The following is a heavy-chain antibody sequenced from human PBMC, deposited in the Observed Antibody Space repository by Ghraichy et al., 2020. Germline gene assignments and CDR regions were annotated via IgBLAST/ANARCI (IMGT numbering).Heavy chain of an antibody. CDR1: GFTFSTCD. CDR2: IDKSGYYT. Sequence: GGSLRLSCAASGFTFSTCDMNWVRQAPGKGLEWVSAIDKSGYYTYYTDSVKGRFTISRDNSKNTLYLQMDSLRADDTAVYYCAKESMTVPGFDYFDYWGQGSLVTVSS. CDR3: AKESMTVPGFDYFDY. J-gene: IGHJ4*02. V-gene: IGHV3-23*01. D-gene: IGHD3-22*01.